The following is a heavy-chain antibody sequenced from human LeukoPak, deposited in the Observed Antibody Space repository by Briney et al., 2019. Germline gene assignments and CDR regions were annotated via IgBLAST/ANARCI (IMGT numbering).Heavy chain of an antibody. V-gene: IGHV3-30*03. CDR2: VAYDGSMA. J-gene: IGHJ4*02. CDR1: GFTFSNYA. Sequence: PGGSLRLSCAASGFTFSNYAMHWVRQAPGKGLDWVAVVAYDGSMAYYADSVRGRFTISRDDSKNTLYLQMNSLRTEDTAVYYCARDRIRGAPDYFDYWGQGTLVTVSS. CDR3: ARDRIRGAPDYFDY. D-gene: IGHD3-10*01.